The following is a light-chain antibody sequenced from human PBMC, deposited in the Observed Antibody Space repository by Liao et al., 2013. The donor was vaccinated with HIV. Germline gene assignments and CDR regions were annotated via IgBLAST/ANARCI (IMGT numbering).Light chain of an antibody. V-gene: IGLV3-27*01. Sequence: SYELTQPSSVSVSPGQTARITCSGDILAKKYVRWFQQKPGQAPLLVIYKDSERPSGIPERFSGSSSGTTVTLTISGAEVEDEAAYYCYSAAVNIGVFGGGTKLTIL. CDR3: YSAAVNIGV. CDR2: KDS. J-gene: IGLJ3*02. CDR1: ILAKKY.